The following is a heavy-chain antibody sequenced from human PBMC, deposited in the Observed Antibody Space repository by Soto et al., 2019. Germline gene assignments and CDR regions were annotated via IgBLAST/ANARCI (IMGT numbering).Heavy chain of an antibody. J-gene: IGHJ3*02. Sequence: ASVKVSCKASGYTFTGYYMHWVRQAPGQGLEWMGWINPNSGGTNYAQKFQGWVTMTRDTSISTAYMELSRLRSDDTAVYYCARARYCSGGSCSDAFDIWGQGTMVTVSS. D-gene: IGHD2-15*01. V-gene: IGHV1-2*04. CDR1: GYTFTGYY. CDR2: INPNSGGT. CDR3: ARARYCSGGSCSDAFDI.